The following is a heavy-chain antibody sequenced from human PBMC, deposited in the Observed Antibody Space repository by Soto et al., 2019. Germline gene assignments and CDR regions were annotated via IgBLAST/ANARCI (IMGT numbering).Heavy chain of an antibody. Sequence: ASVKVSCKASGYTFTSYGISWVRQAPGQGLEWMGWISAYNGNTNYAQKLQGRVTMTTDTSTSTAYMELRSLRSGDTAVYYCAGSSSGWYSNWFDPWGQGTLVTVSS. CDR3: AGSSSGWYSNWFDP. J-gene: IGHJ5*02. D-gene: IGHD6-19*01. CDR1: GYTFTSYG. CDR2: ISAYNGNT. V-gene: IGHV1-18*01.